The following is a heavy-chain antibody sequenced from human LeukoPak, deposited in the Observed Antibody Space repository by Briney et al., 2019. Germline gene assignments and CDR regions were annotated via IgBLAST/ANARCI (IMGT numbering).Heavy chain of an antibody. CDR1: GFTFSSYG. Sequence: GRSLRLSCAASGFTFSSYGMHWVRQAPGKGLEWVAVIWYDGSNKYYADSVKGRFTISRDNSKNTLYLQMNSQRAEDTAVYYCAREGTGGWFDPWGQGTLVTVSS. V-gene: IGHV3-33*01. D-gene: IGHD1-1*01. CDR2: IWYDGSNK. CDR3: AREGTGGWFDP. J-gene: IGHJ5*02.